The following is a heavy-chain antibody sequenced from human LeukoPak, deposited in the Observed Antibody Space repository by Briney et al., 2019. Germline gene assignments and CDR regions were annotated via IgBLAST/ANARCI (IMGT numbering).Heavy chain of an antibody. CDR3: AVVPAAMMDDAFDI. J-gene: IGHJ3*02. CDR2: IVVGSGNT. V-gene: IGHV1-58*02. CDR1: GFTFTSSA. D-gene: IGHD2-2*01. Sequence: GASVKVSCKASGFTFTSSAMQWVRQARGQRLEWIGWIVVGSGNTNYAQKFQERVTITRDMSTSTAYMELSSLRPEDTAVYYCAVVPAAMMDDAFDIWGQGTMVTVSS.